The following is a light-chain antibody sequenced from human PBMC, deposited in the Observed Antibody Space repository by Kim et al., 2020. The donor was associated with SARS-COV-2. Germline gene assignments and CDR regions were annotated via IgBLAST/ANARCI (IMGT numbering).Light chain of an antibody. V-gene: IGLV3-19*01. Sequence: VALGQTVRITCQGDSLRSYYATWYQQKPGQALILVIYGKNNRPSGIPERFSGASSGNTASLTITGTQAGDEADYYCNSRDSNENVFFGGGTQLTVL. CDR1: SLRSYY. J-gene: IGLJ2*01. CDR3: NSRDSNENVF. CDR2: GKN.